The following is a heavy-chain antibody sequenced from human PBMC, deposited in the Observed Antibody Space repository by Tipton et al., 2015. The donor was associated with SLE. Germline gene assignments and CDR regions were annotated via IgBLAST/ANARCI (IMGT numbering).Heavy chain of an antibody. D-gene: IGHD2-8*01. CDR3: ARNQGRIPNGAFGF. J-gene: IGHJ3*01. Sequence: VQLVQSGAEVKKPGESLKISCKGSGYSFSSYWIAWVRQMPGKGLEWMGIIYPGDSDIRYSPSFQGQVTMSADRSTSTAYLQWTSLKASDTAIYYCARNQGRIPNGAFGFWGQGTMVTVSS. V-gene: IGHV5-51*03. CDR2: IYPGDSDI. CDR1: GYSFSSYW.